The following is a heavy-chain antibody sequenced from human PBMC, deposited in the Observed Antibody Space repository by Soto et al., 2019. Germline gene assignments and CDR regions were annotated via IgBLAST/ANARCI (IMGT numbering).Heavy chain of an antibody. CDR1: GFTFSSYW. J-gene: IGHJ4*02. D-gene: IGHD2-21*01. Sequence: GGSLRLSCAASGFTFSSYWMSWVRQAPGKGLQWVANINQDESEKYYVDSVKGRFTISRDNAKNSLYLQMNSLRAEDTAVYFCARSGWVITPRSLFDYWGQGALVTVSS. CDR2: INQDESEK. CDR3: ARSGWVITPRSLFDY. V-gene: IGHV3-7*05.